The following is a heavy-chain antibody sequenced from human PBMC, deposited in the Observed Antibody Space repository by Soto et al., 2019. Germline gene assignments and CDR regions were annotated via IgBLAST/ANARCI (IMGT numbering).Heavy chain of an antibody. CDR1: GGSISSYY. CDR3: ARDSGYYSL. CDR2: IYYNGNT. J-gene: IGHJ4*02. V-gene: IGHV4-59*01. Sequence: SETLSLTCTVSGGSISSYYWRWIRQPPGKGLEWIGYIYYNGNTNYNPSLKSRVTISVDTSKNQFSLKLSSVTAADTAVYYCARDSGYYSLWGQGTLVTVSS. D-gene: IGHD3-22*01.